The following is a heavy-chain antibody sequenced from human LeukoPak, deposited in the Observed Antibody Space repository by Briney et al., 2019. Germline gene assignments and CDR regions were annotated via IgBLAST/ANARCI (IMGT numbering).Heavy chain of an antibody. CDR1: GFTFSSYA. Sequence: GGSLRLSCAASGFTFSSYAMSWVRQAPGKGLEWVSAISGSGGSTYYADFVKGRFTISRDNSKNTLYLQMNSLRAEDTAVYYCAKDNYYDSSGSFDYWGQGTLVTVSS. V-gene: IGHV3-23*01. CDR3: AKDNYYDSSGSFDY. J-gene: IGHJ4*02. D-gene: IGHD3-22*01. CDR2: ISGSGGST.